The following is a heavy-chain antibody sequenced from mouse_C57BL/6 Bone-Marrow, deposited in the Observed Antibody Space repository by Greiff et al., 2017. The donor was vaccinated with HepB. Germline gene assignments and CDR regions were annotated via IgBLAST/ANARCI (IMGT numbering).Heavy chain of an antibody. D-gene: IGHD1-1*01. V-gene: IGHV1-82*01. J-gene: IGHJ1*03. CDR2: IYPGDGDT. CDR3: AREEIYYYGSSHWYFDV. Sequence: QVHVKQSGPELVKPGASVTISCKASGYSFSSSWMNWVKQRPGKGLEWIGRIYPGDGDTYYNGKFKGKATLTAEQSSSTAYMQLSILTSEDSAVYFCAREEIYYYGSSHWYFDVWGTGTTVTVSS. CDR1: GYSFSSSW.